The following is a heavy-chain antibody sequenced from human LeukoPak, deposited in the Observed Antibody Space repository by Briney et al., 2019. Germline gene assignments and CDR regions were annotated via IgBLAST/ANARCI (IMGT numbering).Heavy chain of an antibody. D-gene: IGHD5-12*01. CDR2: IYHNGNT. J-gene: IGHJ4*02. V-gene: IGHV4-4*02. CDR3: ARGPSVAAHLDY. Sequence: PSETLSLTCAVSGGSISTNNWWGWVRQPPGKGLEWIGEIYHNGNTNYSPSLKSRLTMSVDKSRNQFSLNLSSVTAADTAVYYCARGPSVAAHLDYWGQGTPVTVTS. CDR1: GGSISTNNW.